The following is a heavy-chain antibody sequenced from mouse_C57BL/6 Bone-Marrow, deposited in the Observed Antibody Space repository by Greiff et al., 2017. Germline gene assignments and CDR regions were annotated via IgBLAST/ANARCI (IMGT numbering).Heavy chain of an antibody. Sequence: EVHLVESGGGLVKPGGSLKLSCAASGFTFSSYTMSWVRQTPEKRLQWVAAISGGGGNTYYPDSVKGRFTISRDNDKKILYLQKRSLRSEDTAVYYCSRQVTTVLATKYFDVWGTGTTVTVSS. CDR1: GFTFSSYT. D-gene: IGHD1-1*01. CDR3: SRQVTTVLATKYFDV. CDR2: ISGGGGNT. J-gene: IGHJ1*03. V-gene: IGHV5-9*04.